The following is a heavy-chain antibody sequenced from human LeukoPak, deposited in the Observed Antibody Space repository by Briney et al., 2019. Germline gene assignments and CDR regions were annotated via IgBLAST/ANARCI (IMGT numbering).Heavy chain of an antibody. CDR3: AISQGSYYDTSGYLGGDY. D-gene: IGHD3-22*01. J-gene: IGHJ4*02. CDR2: ISAYSGNT. Sequence: ASVKVSCKASGYTFTNYGIFWVRQAPGQGLEWMGWISAYSGNTNYAQKLQGRLTMTTETSTSTAYMELESLRSDDTAVYYCAISQGSYYDTSGYLGGDYWGQGTLVTVSS. V-gene: IGHV1-18*01. CDR1: GYTFTNYG.